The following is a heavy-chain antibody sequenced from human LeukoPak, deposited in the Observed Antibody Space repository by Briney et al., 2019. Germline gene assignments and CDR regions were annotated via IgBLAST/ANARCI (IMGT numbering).Heavy chain of an antibody. CDR2: ISWNSGSI. CDR3: AKDGISTPFDY. J-gene: IGHJ4*02. CDR1: GFTFDDYA. Sequence: GGSLRLSCAASGFTFDDYAMHWVRRAPGKGPEWVSGISWNSGSIGYADSVKGRFTISRDNAKNSLYLQMNSLRAEDTALYYCAKDGISTPFDYWGQGTLVTVSS. D-gene: IGHD2-15*01. V-gene: IGHV3-9*01.